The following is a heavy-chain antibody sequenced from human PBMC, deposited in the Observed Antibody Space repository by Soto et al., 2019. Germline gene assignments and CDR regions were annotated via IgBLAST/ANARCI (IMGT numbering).Heavy chain of an antibody. CDR3: ARVPGYCSSTSCYSFDY. CDR2: INHSGST. CDR1: GGSFSGYY. V-gene: IGHV4-34*01. J-gene: IGHJ4*02. D-gene: IGHD2-2*01. Sequence: SESLSLTCAVYGGSFSGYYWSWIRQPPGKGLEWIGEINHSGSTNYNPSLKSRVTISVDTSKNQFSLKLSSVTAADTAVYYCARVPGYCSSTSCYSFDYWGQGTLVNVSS.